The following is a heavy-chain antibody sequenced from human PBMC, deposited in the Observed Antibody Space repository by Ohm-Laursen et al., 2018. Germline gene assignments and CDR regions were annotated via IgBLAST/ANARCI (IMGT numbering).Heavy chain of an antibody. Sequence: GTLSLTCTVSGGSISGYYWSWIRQPPGKGLEWIGYIYYSGSTNYNPSLKSRVTISVDTSKNQFSLKLSSVTAADTAVYYCARGWGYFDYWGQGTLVTVSS. CDR3: ARGWGYFDY. V-gene: IGHV4-59*01. J-gene: IGHJ4*02. CDR2: IYYSGST. CDR1: GGSISGYY. D-gene: IGHD7-27*01.